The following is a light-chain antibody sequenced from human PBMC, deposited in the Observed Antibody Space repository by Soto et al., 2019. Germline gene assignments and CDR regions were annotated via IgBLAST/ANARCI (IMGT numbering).Light chain of an antibody. CDR2: EVS. Sequence: ALTQPASVSGSPGQSITISCTGTSSDVGAYNFVSWYQQHPGKAPKLMIYEVSNRPSGVSNRFSGSKSGNTASLTISGLQTEDEADYYCSSYTRSDTRVFGTGTKLTVL. CDR3: SSYTRSDTRV. J-gene: IGLJ1*01. V-gene: IGLV2-14*01. CDR1: SSDVGAYNF.